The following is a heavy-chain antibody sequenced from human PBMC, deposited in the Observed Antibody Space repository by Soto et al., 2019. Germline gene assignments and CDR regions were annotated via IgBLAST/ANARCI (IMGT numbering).Heavy chain of an antibody. CDR2: INSDGSST. V-gene: IGHV3-74*01. D-gene: IGHD3-10*01. CDR1: GFIFSSYY. J-gene: IGHJ5*02. Sequence: GGSLRLSCAASGFIFSSYYMHWVRQAPGKGLVWVSRINSDGSSTTYADPVKGRFTISRDNAKNTLYLQMTGLRAEDTAVYYCARDYMLRGRGSNWFDPWGQGTLVTVSS. CDR3: ARDYMLRGRGSNWFDP.